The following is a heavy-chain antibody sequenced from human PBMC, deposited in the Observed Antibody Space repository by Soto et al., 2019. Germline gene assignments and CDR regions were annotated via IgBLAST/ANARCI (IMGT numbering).Heavy chain of an antibody. CDR2: ISAYNGNT. CDR1: GYTFTSYG. CDR3: ARDRKVAVAGSFNS. V-gene: IGHV1-18*04. J-gene: IGHJ5*01. D-gene: IGHD6-19*01. Sequence: ASVKVSCKASGYTFTSYGISWVRQAPGQGLEWMGWISAYNGNTNYAQKLQGRVTMTTDTSTSTAYMELRSLRSDDTAVYYCARDRKVAVAGSFNSWGQGTLVTVSS.